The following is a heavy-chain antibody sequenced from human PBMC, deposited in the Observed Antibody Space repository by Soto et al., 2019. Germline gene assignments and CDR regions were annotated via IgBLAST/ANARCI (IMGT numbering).Heavy chain of an antibody. CDR2: ISAYNGNK. CDR3: ARTGGGMAARALEY. CDR1: GYMFTTYG. V-gene: IGHV1-18*04. J-gene: IGHJ4*02. D-gene: IGHD6-6*01. Sequence: QVQLVQSGGEVKKPGASVEVSCRTSGYMFTTYGMSWVRQAPGQGLEWMAWISAYNGNKKYAQKFQCRVAMTTDTSTSTVSMELRNLTSDDTGTYFCARTGGGMAARALEYWGQGTLVTVSS.